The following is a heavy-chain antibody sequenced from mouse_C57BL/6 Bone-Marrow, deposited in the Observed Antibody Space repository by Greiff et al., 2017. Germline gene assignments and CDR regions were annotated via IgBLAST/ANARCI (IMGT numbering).Heavy chain of an antibody. J-gene: IGHJ2*01. CDR1: GYTFTSYW. CDR3: ARAGLGRGTPYFDY. D-gene: IGHD4-1*01. CDR2: IDPSDSET. V-gene: IGHV1-52*01. Sequence: VQLQQPGAELVRPGSSVKLSCKASGYTFTSYWMHWVKQRPIQGLEWIGNIDPSDSETHYNQKFKDKATLTVDKSSSTAYMQLSSLTSEDSAVYYCARAGLGRGTPYFDYWGQGTTLTVSS.